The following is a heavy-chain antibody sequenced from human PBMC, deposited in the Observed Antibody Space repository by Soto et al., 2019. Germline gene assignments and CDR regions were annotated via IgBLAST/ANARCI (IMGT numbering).Heavy chain of an antibody. V-gene: IGHV1-8*01. CDR1: GFTFITYD. CDR3: ARRKERSGPYYIDL. D-gene: IGHD6-25*01. J-gene: IGHJ4*02. Sequence: ASVKVSCKASGFTFITYDFSWVGPAAGQGLEWMGWMNPNNGNAGFAQKFRGRINMTRNTSISTAYLELSSLRSDDSAVYFCARRKERSGPYYIDLWGQGTRVTVSS. CDR2: MNPNNGNA.